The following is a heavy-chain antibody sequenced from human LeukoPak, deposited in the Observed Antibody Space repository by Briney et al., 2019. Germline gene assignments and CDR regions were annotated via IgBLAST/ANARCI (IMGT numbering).Heavy chain of an antibody. V-gene: IGHV4-38-2*02. CDR3: ARDRRTHFDY. D-gene: IGHD1-14*01. Sequence: SETLSLTCTVSGFSISSGYYWGWIRQPPGKGLEWIGSIYHSGITYNNPSLKSRVTISVDTSKNQFSLKLSSVTAADTAVYYCARDRRTHFDYWGQGTLVTVSS. CDR2: IYHSGIT. CDR1: GFSISSGYY. J-gene: IGHJ4*02.